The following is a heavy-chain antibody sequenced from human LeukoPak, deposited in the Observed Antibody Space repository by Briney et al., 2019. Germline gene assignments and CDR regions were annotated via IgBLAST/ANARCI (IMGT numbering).Heavy chain of an antibody. J-gene: IGHJ4*02. D-gene: IGHD2-21*01. CDR1: GFCSCTYV. Sequence: PRRSLRHSCAASGFCSCTYVMHWVCQAPGKGLEWVAVIWYDGNNKYYADSVKGRFTISRDNSKNTLFLQMNSLRAEDSAVYYCARAPPYGSGDSCYCGHWGQGTLVTVSS. CDR3: ARAPPYGSGDSCYCGH. CDR2: IWYDGNNK. V-gene: IGHV3-33*01.